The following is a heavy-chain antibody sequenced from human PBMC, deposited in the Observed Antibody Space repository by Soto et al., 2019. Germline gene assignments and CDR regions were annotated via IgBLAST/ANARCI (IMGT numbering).Heavy chain of an antibody. J-gene: IGHJ4*02. CDR2: IYYSGST. Sequence: SETLSLTCTVSGGSISSGGYYWSWIRQHPGKGLEWIGYIYYSGSTYYNPSLKSRVTISVDTSKNQFSLKLSSVTAADTAVYYCARERGYSYGPVDYWGQGTLVTVSS. CDR3: ARERGYSYGPVDY. V-gene: IGHV4-31*03. D-gene: IGHD5-18*01. CDR1: GGSISSGGYY.